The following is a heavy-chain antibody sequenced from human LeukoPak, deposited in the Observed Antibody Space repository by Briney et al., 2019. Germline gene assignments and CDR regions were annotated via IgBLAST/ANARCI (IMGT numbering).Heavy chain of an antibody. D-gene: IGHD4-23*01. Sequence: ASVKVSCKASGGTFSSYAISWVRQAPGQGLEWMGGIIPIFGTANYAQKFQGRVTITADESTSTAYMELSSLRSEDTAVYYCARDLNGGKDDAFDIWGQGTMVTVSS. CDR3: ARDLNGGKDDAFDI. J-gene: IGHJ3*02. CDR2: IIPIFGTA. V-gene: IGHV1-69*13. CDR1: GGTFSSYA.